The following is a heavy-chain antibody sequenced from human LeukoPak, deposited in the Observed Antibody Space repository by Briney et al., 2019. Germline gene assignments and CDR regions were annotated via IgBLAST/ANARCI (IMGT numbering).Heavy chain of an antibody. Sequence: GGSLRLSCADSGFLFSNAWMAWGRQAPGRGLEWSANINQDGSAKTCVDSVKGRFTISRDNAKNSLYLQMNSLRAEDTAMYYCARDSGYNAFDYWGQGTLVTVSS. CDR1: GFLFSNAW. J-gene: IGHJ4*02. V-gene: IGHV3-7*05. D-gene: IGHD5-12*01. CDR2: INQDGSAK. CDR3: ARDSGYNAFDY.